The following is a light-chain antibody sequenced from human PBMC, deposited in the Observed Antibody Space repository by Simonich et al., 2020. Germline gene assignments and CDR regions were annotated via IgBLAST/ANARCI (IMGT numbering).Light chain of an antibody. V-gene: IGKV1-9*01. Sequence: IQLTQSPSFLSASVGDRVTITCRASQGISSYLAWYQQKPGKAPKLLIYAESTLQSGFPSRFSGSRSGTEFTLTISSLQPEDFATYYSQQLNSYPPYTFGQWTKLEIK. CDR3: QQLNSYPPYT. CDR1: QGISSY. CDR2: AES. J-gene: IGKJ2*01.